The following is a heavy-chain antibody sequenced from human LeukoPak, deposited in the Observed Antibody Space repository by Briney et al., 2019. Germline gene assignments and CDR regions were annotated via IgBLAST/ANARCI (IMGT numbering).Heavy chain of an antibody. D-gene: IGHD3-22*01. V-gene: IGHV3-23*01. CDR1: GFTFSSYG. CDR2: ISGSGGST. CDR3: AKDPFLYYYDSSGYSYYFDH. J-gene: IGHJ4*02. Sequence: GGSLRLSCAASGFTFSSYGMSWVRQAPGKGLEWVSAISGSGGSTYYADSVKGRFTISRDNSKNTLYLQMNSLRAEDTAVYYCAKDPFLYYYDSSGYSYYFDHWGQGTLVTVSS.